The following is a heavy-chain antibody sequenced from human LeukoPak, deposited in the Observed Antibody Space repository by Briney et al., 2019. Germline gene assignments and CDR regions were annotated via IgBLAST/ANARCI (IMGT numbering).Heavy chain of an antibody. CDR1: GGTFSSYT. V-gene: IGHV1-69*04. Sequence: SVKVSCKASGGTFSSYTISWVRQAPGQGLEWMGRIIPILGIANYAQKFQGRVTITADKSTSTAYMELSSLRSEDTAVYYCAREGTYCSSTSCYAYLDYWGQGTLVTVSS. J-gene: IGHJ4*02. CDR3: AREGTYCSSTSCYAYLDY. D-gene: IGHD2-2*01. CDR2: IIPILGIA.